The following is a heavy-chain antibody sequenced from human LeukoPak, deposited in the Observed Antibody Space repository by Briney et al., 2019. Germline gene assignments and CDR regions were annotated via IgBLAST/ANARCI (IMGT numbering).Heavy chain of an antibody. J-gene: IGHJ5*02. CDR1: GFTFSSYA. CDR2: ISGSGGST. D-gene: IGHD6-25*01. V-gene: IGHV3-23*01. Sequence: GGSLRLSCAASGFTFSSYAMSWVRQAPGKGLEWVSAISGSGGSTYYADSVKGRFTISRDNSKNALYLQMNSLRAEDTAVYYCAKGGGLHNWFDPWGQGTLVTVSS. CDR3: AKGGGLHNWFDP.